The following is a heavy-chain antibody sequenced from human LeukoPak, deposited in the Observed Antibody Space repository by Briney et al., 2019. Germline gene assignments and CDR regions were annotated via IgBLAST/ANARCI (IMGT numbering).Heavy chain of an antibody. CDR1: GFTFSSYG. J-gene: IGHJ2*01. CDR3: ARVPLTGYSPYWYFDL. Sequence: PGGSLRLSCAASGFTFSSYGMHWVRQAPGKGLEWVAFIRYDGSNKYYADSVKGRFTISRDNSKNTLYLQMNSLRAEDTAVYYCARVPLTGYSPYWYFDLWGRGTLVTVSS. D-gene: IGHD3-9*01. V-gene: IGHV3-30*02. CDR2: IRYDGSNK.